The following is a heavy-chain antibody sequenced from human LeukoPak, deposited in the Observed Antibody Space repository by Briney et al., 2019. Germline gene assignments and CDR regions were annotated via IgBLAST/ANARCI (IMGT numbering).Heavy chain of an antibody. D-gene: IGHD3-16*01. V-gene: IGHV4-39*01. CDR1: GGAISGRRDY. Sequence: PSETLSLSCTVSGGAISGRRDYWGWIRQPSGKGLEWIASIYYSGSTHYNPSLKSRVTISVDTSRNQFSLELRTATAADSAIYYCARNVSRGEPGGAFDIWGQGTMVTVSS. CDR3: ARNVSRGEPGGAFDI. CDR2: IYYSGST. J-gene: IGHJ3*02.